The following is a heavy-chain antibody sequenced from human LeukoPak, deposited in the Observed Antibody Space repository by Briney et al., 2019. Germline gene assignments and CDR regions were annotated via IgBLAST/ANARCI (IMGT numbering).Heavy chain of an antibody. CDR2: ISSSSSYT. V-gene: IGHV3-11*06. Sequence: GGSPRLSCAASGFTFSDYYMSWIRQAPGKGLEWVSYISSSSSYTNYADSVKGRFTISRDNAKNSLYLQMNSLRAEDTAVYYCARDLWGRQVAATPCYSYWGQGTLVTVSS. D-gene: IGHD2-15*01. CDR3: ARDLWGRQVAATPCYSY. CDR1: GFTFSDYY. J-gene: IGHJ4*02.